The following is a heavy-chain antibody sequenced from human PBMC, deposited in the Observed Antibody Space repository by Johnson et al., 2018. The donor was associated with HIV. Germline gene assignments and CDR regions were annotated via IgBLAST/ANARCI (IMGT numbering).Heavy chain of an antibody. J-gene: IGHJ3*02. CDR3: ARARGGEGSGSYAFDI. Sequence: EVQLVESGGGLIQPGGSLRLSCAASGFTVSSNYMSWVRQAPGKGLEWVSVIYSGGSTYYADSVEGRFTISRDNSENTLYLQMNSLRAEETAVYYCARARGGEGSGSYAFDIWGQGTMVTVSS. V-gene: IGHV3-66*03. D-gene: IGHD3-10*01. CDR2: IYSGGST. CDR1: GFTVSSNY.